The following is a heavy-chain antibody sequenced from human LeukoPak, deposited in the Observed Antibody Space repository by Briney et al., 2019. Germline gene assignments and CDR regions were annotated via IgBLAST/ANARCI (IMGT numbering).Heavy chain of an antibody. CDR2: FSVRYNVI. D-gene: IGHD6-13*01. Sequence: TGGSLRLSCAASGFSLTNLDMNWIRQAPGKGLEWVSFFSVRYNVIYYADSVKGRFTVSRDEAKNSLYLQMNSLRAEDTALYYCARDLLVAAADFWGQGTLVTVSS. J-gene: IGHJ4*02. CDR3: ARDLLVAAADF. CDR1: GFSLTNLD. V-gene: IGHV3-48*01.